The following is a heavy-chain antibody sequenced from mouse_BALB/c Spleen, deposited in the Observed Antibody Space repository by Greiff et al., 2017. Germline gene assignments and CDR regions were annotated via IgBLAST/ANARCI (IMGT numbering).Heavy chain of an antibody. Sequence: EVMLVESGGGLVKPGGSLKLSCAASGFTFSSYAMSWVRQTPEKRLEWVASISSGGSTYYPDSVKGRFTISRDNARNILYLQMSSLRSEDTAMYYCARGELMDYWGQGTSVTVSA. CDR1: GFTFSSYA. CDR2: ISSGGST. J-gene: IGHJ4*01. V-gene: IGHV5-6-5*01. CDR3: ARGELMDY.